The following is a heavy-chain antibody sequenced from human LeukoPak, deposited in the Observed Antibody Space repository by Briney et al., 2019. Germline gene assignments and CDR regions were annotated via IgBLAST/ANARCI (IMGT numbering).Heavy chain of an antibody. CDR3: ARQSLLWFGEPH. CDR1: GFTFSSYE. Sequence: GGSLRLSCAASGFTFSSYEMNWARQAPGKGLEWVSYISSSGSTIYYADSVKGRFTISRDNAKNSLYLQMNSLRAEDTAVYYCARQSLLWFGEPHWGQGTLVTVSS. CDR2: ISSSGSTI. D-gene: IGHD3-10*01. V-gene: IGHV3-48*03. J-gene: IGHJ4*02.